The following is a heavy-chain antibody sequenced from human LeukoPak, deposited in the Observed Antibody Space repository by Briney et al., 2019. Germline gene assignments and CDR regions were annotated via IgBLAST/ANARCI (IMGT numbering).Heavy chain of an antibody. D-gene: IGHD1-1*01. CDR1: GFTFSSYE. Sequence: GGSLRLSCAASGFTFSSYEMNWVRQAPGKGLEWVSYISSSGSTIYYADSVKGRFTISRDNSKNSLYLQMNSLRTEDTALYYCAKGNSLATSGWFDPWGPGTLVTVSS. CDR3: AKGNSLATSGWFDP. CDR2: ISSSGSTI. V-gene: IGHV3-48*03. J-gene: IGHJ5*02.